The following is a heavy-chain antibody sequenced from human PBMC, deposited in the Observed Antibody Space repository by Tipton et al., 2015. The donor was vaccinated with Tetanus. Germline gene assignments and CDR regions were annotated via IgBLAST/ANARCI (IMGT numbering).Heavy chain of an antibody. J-gene: IGHJ1*01. CDR3: ARTSGYVCSIH. CDR1: GGSISTYH. V-gene: IGHV4-59*01. Sequence: TLSLTCTVSGGSISTYHWNWIWQPPRKGLERIGYIDYFGTTKNNPSLKSRVAMSVDTSKNKMSLKLSSVTSADTDVYYCARTSGYVCSIHWGQAALFPVSS. CDR2: IDYFGTT. D-gene: IGHD3-3*01.